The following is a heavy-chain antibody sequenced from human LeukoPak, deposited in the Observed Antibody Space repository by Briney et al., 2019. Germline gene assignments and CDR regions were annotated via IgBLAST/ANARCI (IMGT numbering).Heavy chain of an antibody. Sequence: ASVKVSCKASGYTLTSYGISWVRQAPGQGLEWMGWISAYNGNTDYAQKLQGRVTMTTDTSTSTAYMELRSLRSDDTAVYYCAMEWRITGTVYWGQGTLVTVSS. V-gene: IGHV1-18*01. J-gene: IGHJ4*02. CDR1: GYTLTSYG. CDR3: AMEWRITGTVY. CDR2: ISAYNGNT. D-gene: IGHD1-20*01.